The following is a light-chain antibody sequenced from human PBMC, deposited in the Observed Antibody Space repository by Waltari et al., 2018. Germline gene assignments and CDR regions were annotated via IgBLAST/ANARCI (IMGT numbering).Light chain of an antibody. V-gene: IGKV4-1*01. CDR1: QSVLYSSNNKNY. J-gene: IGKJ5*01. Sequence: DIVMTQSPDSLAVSLGESATINCKSSQSVLYSSNNKNYVAWYQQKPGQPPKLPVDWASTRESGVPDRFSAGGSGTDFTLTISSLQAEDVAVYYCQQFYTTPMTFGQGTRLEIK. CDR3: QQFYTTPMT. CDR2: WAS.